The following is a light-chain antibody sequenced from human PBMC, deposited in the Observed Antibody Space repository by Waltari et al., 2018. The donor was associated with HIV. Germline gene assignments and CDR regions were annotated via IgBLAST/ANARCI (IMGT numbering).Light chain of an antibody. Sequence: DIQMTQSPSSLSASVGDRVTITCRGSQGISNYLAWYQQKPGKVPKLLIYAASSLQSGVPSRFSGSGSGTDFTLTISSLQPEDVATYYCQKYNSAPNSFGQGTKLEIK. CDR1: QGISNY. CDR2: AAS. J-gene: IGKJ2*03. CDR3: QKYNSAPNS. V-gene: IGKV1-27*01.